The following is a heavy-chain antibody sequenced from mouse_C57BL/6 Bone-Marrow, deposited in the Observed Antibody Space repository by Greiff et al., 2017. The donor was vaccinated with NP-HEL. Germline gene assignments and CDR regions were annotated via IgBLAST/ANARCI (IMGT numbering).Heavy chain of an antibody. CDR3: ARPNTTVARYWYFDG. J-gene: IGHJ1*03. CDR1: GFSLTSYA. CDR2: IWPGGGS. V-gene: IGHV2-9-1*01. Sequence: VNVVESGPGLVAPSQSLSITCTVSGFSLTSYAISWVRQPPGKGLEWLGVIWPGGGSNYYSALKSRLSISKDNSKSQVFLKMNSLQTEDTARYNWARPNTTVARYWYFDGWGTGTTVTVSS. D-gene: IGHD1-1*01.